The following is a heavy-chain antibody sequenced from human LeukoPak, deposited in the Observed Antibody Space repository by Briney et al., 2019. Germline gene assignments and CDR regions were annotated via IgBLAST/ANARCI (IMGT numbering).Heavy chain of an antibody. CDR1: GYSLTELS. J-gene: IGHJ6*02. V-gene: IGHV1-24*01. CDR2: IGPGDGET. Sequence: GASVNVSCKVSGYSLTELSIHWVRQAPGKGLEWMGCIGPGDGETNYAQKFQGRVTMTEDTSTDTAYMELSSLRSDDTAVYYCATTRLVPLYYCGMDVWGQGTAVAVSS. D-gene: IGHD3-9*01. CDR3: ATTRLVPLYYCGMDV.